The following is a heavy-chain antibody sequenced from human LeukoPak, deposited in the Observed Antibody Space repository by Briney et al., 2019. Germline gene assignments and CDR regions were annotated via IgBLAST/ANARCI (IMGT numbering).Heavy chain of an antibody. Sequence: SETLSLTCTVSGGSISSYYWSWIRQPPGKGLEWFGYVSDSGTTNYNPSLKSRVTISVDTSKIQFSLKLSSVTAADTAVYYCARVSWFPGTSYYYMDVWAKGPRSPSP. D-gene: IGHD1-1*01. J-gene: IGHJ6*03. CDR1: GGSISSYY. CDR2: VSDSGTT. CDR3: ARVSWFPGTSYYYMDV. V-gene: IGHV4-59*01.